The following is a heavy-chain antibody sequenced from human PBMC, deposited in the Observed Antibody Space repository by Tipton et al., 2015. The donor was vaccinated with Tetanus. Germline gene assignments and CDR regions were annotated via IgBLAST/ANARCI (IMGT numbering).Heavy chain of an antibody. CDR2: INPDSGGT. Sequence: QSGAEVKKPGASVKVSCKAAGYTFTGNYLQWVRQAPGQGLEWMGWINPDSGGTNSAQKFQGRVTMTRDTSISTAYMELSRLRSDDTAVYYCAKVVGWGDYFDSWGQGILVTVSS. CDR1: GYTFTGNY. V-gene: IGHV1-2*02. J-gene: IGHJ4*02. CDR3: AKVVGWGDYFDS. D-gene: IGHD1-26*01.